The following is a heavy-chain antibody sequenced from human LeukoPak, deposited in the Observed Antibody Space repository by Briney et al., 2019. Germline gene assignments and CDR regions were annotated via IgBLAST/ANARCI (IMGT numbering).Heavy chain of an antibody. CDR3: ARRQWLANYRNWYFDL. V-gene: IGHV5-10-1*01. Sequence: GESLRIFCKGSGYSFTSYWISWVRQMPGKGLEWMGRIDPSDSYTNYGPSFQGHVTISADKSISTAYLQWSSLKASDTAMYYCARRQWLANYRNWYFDLWGRGTLVTVSS. J-gene: IGHJ2*01. CDR2: IDPSDSYT. D-gene: IGHD6-19*01. CDR1: GYSFTSYW.